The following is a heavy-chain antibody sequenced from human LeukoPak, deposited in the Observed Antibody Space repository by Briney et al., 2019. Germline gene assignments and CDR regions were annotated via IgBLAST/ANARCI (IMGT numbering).Heavy chain of an antibody. CDR1: GYTFTSYD. CDR2: NVPLLRTT. Sequence: ASVKVSCKASGYTFTSYDINWVRQAPGQGLEWMGRNVPLLRTTAYAQKFQGRLTITTDESTSSAYMELSSLTSGDTAVYYCATSWLVAAHLDVWGKGTTVIVSS. V-gene: IGHV1-69*11. CDR3: ATSWLVAAHLDV. J-gene: IGHJ6*04. D-gene: IGHD2-15*01.